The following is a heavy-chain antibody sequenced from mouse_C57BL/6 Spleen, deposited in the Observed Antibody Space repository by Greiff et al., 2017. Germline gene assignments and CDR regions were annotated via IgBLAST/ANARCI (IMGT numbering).Heavy chain of an antibody. CDR3: ARSIITTVAEFPFAY. Sequence: VQLKQSGPELVKPGASVKISCKASGYSFTDYNMNWVKQSNGKSLEWIGVINPNYGTTSYNQKFKGKATLTVDQSSSTAYMQLNSLTSEDSAVYYCARSIITTVAEFPFAYWGQGTLVTVSA. J-gene: IGHJ3*01. V-gene: IGHV1-39*01. D-gene: IGHD1-1*01. CDR2: INPNYGTT. CDR1: GYSFTDYN.